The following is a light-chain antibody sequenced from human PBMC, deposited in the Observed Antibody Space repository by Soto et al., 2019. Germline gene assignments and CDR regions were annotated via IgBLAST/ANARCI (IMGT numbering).Light chain of an antibody. CDR1: QSINSE. J-gene: IGKJ2*01. Sequence: EIVMMQSPATLSLSPGERAALSWRASQSINSELAWYQQKPGQPPRLLIYGASTRATVVPARFTGSESGSEFALTISGLQSDDFAVYYCHQGHNWPLTFGQGTRLEI. CDR2: GAS. CDR3: HQGHNWPLT. V-gene: IGKV3-15*01.